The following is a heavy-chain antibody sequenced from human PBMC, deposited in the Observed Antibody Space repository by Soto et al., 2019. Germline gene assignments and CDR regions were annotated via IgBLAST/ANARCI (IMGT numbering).Heavy chain of an antibody. J-gene: IGHJ5*02. V-gene: IGHV2-5*02. CDR2: IYWDDDK. CDR3: AHRPLHNWNYEFWFDP. D-gene: IGHD1-7*01. CDR1: GFSLSTSGVG. Sequence: SGPTLVNPTQTLTLTCTFSGFSLSTSGVGVGWIRQPPGKALEWLALIYWDDDKRYSPSLKSRLTITKDTSKNQVVLTMTNMDPVDTATYYFAHRPLHNWNYEFWFDPWGQGTLVTVSS.